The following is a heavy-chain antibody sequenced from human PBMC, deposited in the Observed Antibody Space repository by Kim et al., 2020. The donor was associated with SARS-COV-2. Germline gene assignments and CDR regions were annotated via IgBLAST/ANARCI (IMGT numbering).Heavy chain of an antibody. D-gene: IGHD6-6*01. V-gene: IGHV3-23*01. CDR2: ISGSGGST. CDR3: AKLALDSSSLKGYFDY. Sequence: GGSLRLSCAASGFTFSSYAMSWVRQAPGKGLEWVSAISGSGGSTYYADSVKGRFTISRDNSKNTLYLQMNSLRAEDTAVYYCAKLALDSSSLKGYFDYWGQGTLVTVSS. J-gene: IGHJ4*02. CDR1: GFTFSSYA.